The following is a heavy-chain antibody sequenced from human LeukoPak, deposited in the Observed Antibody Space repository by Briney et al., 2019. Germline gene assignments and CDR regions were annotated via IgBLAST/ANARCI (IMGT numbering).Heavy chain of an antibody. CDR3: ARDRGHYGSESSLGY. V-gene: IGHV3-33*01. CDR2: IWYDGNNK. Sequence: GGSLRLSCAASGFTFSSYGMHWVRQAPGKGLEWVAIIWYDGNNKYYADSVKGRFTISRDNSKDTLYLQMNSLRAEDTAVYFCARDRGHYGSESSLGYWGQGALVTVSS. D-gene: IGHD3-10*01. J-gene: IGHJ4*02. CDR1: GFTFSSYG.